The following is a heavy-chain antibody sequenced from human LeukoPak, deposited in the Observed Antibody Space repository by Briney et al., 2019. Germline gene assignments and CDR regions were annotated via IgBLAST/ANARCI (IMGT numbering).Heavy chain of an antibody. CDR2: IYPGDSDI. D-gene: IGHD3-3*01. J-gene: IGHJ4*02. CDR3: ARLGDFWSGFDY. Sequence: GESLKISCKGSGYSFTTYWLGWVRQMPGKGLEWMGIIYPGDSDIRYSPSFQGQVTISADKSISTAYLQWSSLKASDAAIYYCARLGDFWSGFDYWGQGTLVTVSS. CDR1: GYSFTTYW. V-gene: IGHV5-51*01.